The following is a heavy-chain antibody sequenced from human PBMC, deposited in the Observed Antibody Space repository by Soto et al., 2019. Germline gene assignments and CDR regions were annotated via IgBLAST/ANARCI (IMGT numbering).Heavy chain of an antibody. V-gene: IGHV4-34*12. CDR2: IFYSGST. J-gene: IGHJ4*02. CDR3: AAAPRY. D-gene: IGHD2-15*01. CDR1: GGSFSGYS. Sequence: SETLSLTCAVYGGSFSGYSWDWIRQPPGKGLEWIGSIFYSGSTYYNPSLKSRVTISVDTSKNQFSLKLTSVSAADTAVYYCAAAPRYWGQGILVTVSS.